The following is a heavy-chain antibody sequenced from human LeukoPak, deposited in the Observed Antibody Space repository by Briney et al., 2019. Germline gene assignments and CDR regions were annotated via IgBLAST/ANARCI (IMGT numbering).Heavy chain of an antibody. D-gene: IGHD3-10*01. V-gene: IGHV4-59*01. Sequence: NPSETLSLTCTVSGGSISSYYWSWIRQPPGKAREWIGYISYSGSTNYNPSLKSRVTISVDTSKNQFSLRLSSVTAADTAVYYCARAGGNWFDPWGQGTLVTVSS. CDR2: ISYSGST. J-gene: IGHJ5*02. CDR1: GGSISSYY. CDR3: ARAGGNWFDP.